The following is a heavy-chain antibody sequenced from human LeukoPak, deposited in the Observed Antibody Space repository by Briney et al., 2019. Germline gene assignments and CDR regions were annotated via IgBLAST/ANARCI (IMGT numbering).Heavy chain of an antibody. CDR3: ARGATISETGYFDF. CDR1: GGSFSRYY. J-gene: IGHJ4*03. CDR2: IDHRGDT. V-gene: IGHV4-34*01. Sequence: SETLSLTCAVYGGSFSRYYWSWIRQSPGKGLEWIAEIDHRGDTNYNPSVKSRVTISVDTSKNQFSLKVRSLSAADTAVYYCARGATISETGYFDFWGQGTLVTVPS. D-gene: IGHD1-1*01.